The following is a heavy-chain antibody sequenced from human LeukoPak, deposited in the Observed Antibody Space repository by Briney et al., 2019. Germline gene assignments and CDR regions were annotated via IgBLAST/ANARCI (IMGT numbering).Heavy chain of an antibody. CDR1: GFTFSNAW. Sequence: GGSLRLTCAASGFTFSNAWMSWVRQAPGKGLEWVGRIKSKTDGGTTDYAAPVKGRFTISRDDSKNTLYLQMNSLKTEDTAVYYCTTDAGIVVVSYYYYYMDVWGKGTTVTVSS. V-gene: IGHV3-15*01. J-gene: IGHJ6*03. D-gene: IGHD2-2*01. CDR2: IKSKTDGGTT. CDR3: TTDAGIVVVSYYYYYMDV.